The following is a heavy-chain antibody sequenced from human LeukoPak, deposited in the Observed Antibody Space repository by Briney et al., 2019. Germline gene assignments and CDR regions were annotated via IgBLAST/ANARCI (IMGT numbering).Heavy chain of an antibody. V-gene: IGHV4-39*01. CDR2: IYYSGST. CDR1: GGSISSSSYY. J-gene: IGHJ4*02. D-gene: IGHD1-20*01. Sequence: SETLSLTCTVSGGSISSSSYYWGWIRQPPGKGLEWIGSIYYSGSTYYNPSLKSRATISVDTSKNQFSLKLSSVTAADTAVYYCARQRYNWNDYDYWGQGTLVTVSS. CDR3: ARQRYNWNDYDY.